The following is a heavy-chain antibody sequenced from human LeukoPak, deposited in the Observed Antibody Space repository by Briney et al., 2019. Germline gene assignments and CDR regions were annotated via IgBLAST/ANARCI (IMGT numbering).Heavy chain of an antibody. D-gene: IGHD7-27*01. CDR3: ARDESLWGYYYYYGMDV. J-gene: IGHJ6*02. CDR1: GYTFTSYA. CDR2: INAGNGNT. Sequence: WASVKISCKASGYTFTSYAMHWVRQAPGQRLEWMGWINAGNGNTKYSQKFQGRVTITRDTSASTAYMELSSLRSEDTAVYYCARDESLWGYYYYYGMDVWGQGTTVTVSS. V-gene: IGHV1-3*01.